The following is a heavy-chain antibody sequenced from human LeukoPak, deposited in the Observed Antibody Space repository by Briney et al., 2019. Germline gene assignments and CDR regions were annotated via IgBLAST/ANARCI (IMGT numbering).Heavy chain of an antibody. CDR3: AKATGYLL. V-gene: IGHV3-30*04. J-gene: IGHJ4*02. Sequence: PGGSLRLSCAASGFTFSTYAMHWVRQAPGKGLEWVAVISFDGSNEYYADSVKGRFTISRDDSENTLYLQMNSLRAEDTAVYYCAKATGYLLWGQGTLVTVSS. D-gene: IGHD1-14*01. CDR2: ISFDGSNE. CDR1: GFTFSTYA.